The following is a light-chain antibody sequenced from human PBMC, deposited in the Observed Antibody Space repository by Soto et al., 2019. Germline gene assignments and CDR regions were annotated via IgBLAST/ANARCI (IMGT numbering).Light chain of an antibody. V-gene: IGLV2-8*01. CDR1: NNDVGRNHY. CDR3: SSYAGSANLL. Sequence: QSALTQPPSASGSPGQSVIISRTGTNNDVGRNHYVSWYQFLPGQVPKVIIYEVDKRPSGVPDRFSGSRSVNTASLTVSGLHSEDEGDYYCSSYAGSANLLFGGGTKLTVL. J-gene: IGLJ2*01. CDR2: EVD.